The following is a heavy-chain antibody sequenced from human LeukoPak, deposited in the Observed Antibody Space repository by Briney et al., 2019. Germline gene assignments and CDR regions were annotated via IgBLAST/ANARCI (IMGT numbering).Heavy chain of an antibody. J-gene: IGHJ5*02. CDR1: GYSISSGYY. Sequence: SETLSLTCTVSGYSISSGYYWGWIRQPPGKGLEWIGSIYHSGSTYYNPSLKSRVTISVDTSKNQFSLKLSSVTAADTAVYYCARSRRRRNYYDSSGYPPGRFDPWGQGTLVTVSS. CDR2: IYHSGST. D-gene: IGHD3-22*01. V-gene: IGHV4-38-2*02. CDR3: ARSRRRRNYYDSSGYPPGRFDP.